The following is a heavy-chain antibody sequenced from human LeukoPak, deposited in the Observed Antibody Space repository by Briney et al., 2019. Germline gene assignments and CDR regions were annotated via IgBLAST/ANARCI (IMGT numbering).Heavy chain of an antibody. D-gene: IGHD3-10*01. Sequence: PGGSLRLSCAASGFTFSSYSMTWVRQAPGKGLEWVSHISSTSSTIYYAGSVKGRFTISRDNAKNSLYLQMNSLRAEDTAVYYCARVYYGSGSYYNLDYWGQGTLVTVSS. J-gene: IGHJ4*02. V-gene: IGHV3-48*01. CDR3: ARVYYGSGSYYNLDY. CDR1: GFTFSSYS. CDR2: ISSTSSTI.